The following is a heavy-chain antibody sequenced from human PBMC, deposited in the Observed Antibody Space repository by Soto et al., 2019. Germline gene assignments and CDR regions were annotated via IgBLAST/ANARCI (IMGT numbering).Heavy chain of an antibody. CDR3: ARAHQLPYCSSTSCYYNWFDP. CDR1: GGSISSGDYY. J-gene: IGHJ5*02. D-gene: IGHD2-2*01. Sequence: PSETLSLTCTVSGGSISSGDYYWSWIRQPPGKGLEWIGYIYYSGSTYYNPSLKSRVTISVDTSKNQFSLKLSSVTAAGTAVYYCARAHQLPYCSSTSCYYNWFDPWGQGTLVTVSS. CDR2: IYYSGST. V-gene: IGHV4-30-4*01.